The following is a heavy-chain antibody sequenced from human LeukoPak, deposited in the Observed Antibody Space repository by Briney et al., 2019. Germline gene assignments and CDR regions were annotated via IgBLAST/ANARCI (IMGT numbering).Heavy chain of an antibody. D-gene: IGHD3-22*01. V-gene: IGHV1-2*02. CDR3: ARGKAPHYYDSSGYYSDWFDP. Sequence: ASVKVSCKASGYTFTGYYMHRVRQAPGQGLEWMGWINPNSGGTNYAQKFQGRVTMTRDTSISTAYMELSRLRSDDTAVYYCARGKAPHYYDSSGYYSDWFDPWGQGTLVTVSS. J-gene: IGHJ5*02. CDR2: INPNSGGT. CDR1: GYTFTGYY.